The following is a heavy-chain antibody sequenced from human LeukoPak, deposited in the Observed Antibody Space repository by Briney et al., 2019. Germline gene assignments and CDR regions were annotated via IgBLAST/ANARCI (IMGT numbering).Heavy chain of an antibody. J-gene: IGHJ4*02. CDR3: ARGFTGTYYYDSSVPPPGY. D-gene: IGHD3-22*01. CDR2: IYPNSGGT. Sequence: ASVKVSCKASGYTFTGYYMHWVRQAAGQGLEWMGWIYPNSGGTNYAQKFQGRVTMTRDTSISTAYMELSRLRSDDTAVYYCARGFTGTYYYDSSVPPPGYWGQGTLVTVSS. CDR1: GYTFTGYY. V-gene: IGHV1-2*02.